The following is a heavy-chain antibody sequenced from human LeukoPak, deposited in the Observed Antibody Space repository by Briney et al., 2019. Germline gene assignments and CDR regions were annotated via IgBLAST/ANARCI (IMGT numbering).Heavy chain of an antibody. Sequence: GRSLRLSCAASGFIFSNYAMHWVRQAPGKGLEWVAVISYVATNKYYADSVKGRFTISRGNSKNTLFLQMNSLRAEDTAVYYCARGWELQDDYFDFWGQGTLVTVSS. CDR2: ISYVATNK. J-gene: IGHJ4*02. V-gene: IGHV3-30*01. D-gene: IGHD1-26*01. CDR1: GFIFSNYA. CDR3: ARGWELQDDYFDF.